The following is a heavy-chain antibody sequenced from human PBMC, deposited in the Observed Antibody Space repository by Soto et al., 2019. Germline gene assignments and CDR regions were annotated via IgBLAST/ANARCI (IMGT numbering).Heavy chain of an antibody. Sequence: KPSETLSLTCTVSGGSVSSGSYYWSWIRQPPGKGLEWIGYIHYSGSTNYNPSLKSRVTISVDTSKNQFSLKLSSVTAADTAVYYCASGGGGYFDYWGQGTLVTVSS. V-gene: IGHV4-61*01. D-gene: IGHD3-16*01. CDR2: IHYSGST. CDR1: GGSVSSGSYY. J-gene: IGHJ4*02. CDR3: ASGGGGYFDY.